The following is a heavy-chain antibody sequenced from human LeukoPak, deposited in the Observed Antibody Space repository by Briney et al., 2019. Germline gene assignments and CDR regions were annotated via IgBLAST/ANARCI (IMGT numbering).Heavy chain of an antibody. CDR2: IIPIFGTA. Sequence: SVKVSCKASGGTFSSYAISWVRQAPGQGLEWMGGIIPIFGTANYAQKVQGRVTITTDESTGTAYMELSSLRSEDTAVYYCARDAYYYDSSGYYTGLPSDYWGQGTLVTVSS. D-gene: IGHD3-22*01. J-gene: IGHJ4*02. CDR3: ARDAYYYDSSGYYTGLPSDY. CDR1: GGTFSSYA. V-gene: IGHV1-69*05.